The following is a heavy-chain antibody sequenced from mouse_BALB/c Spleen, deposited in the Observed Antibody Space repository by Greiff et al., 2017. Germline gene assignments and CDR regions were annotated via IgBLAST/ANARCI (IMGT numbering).Heavy chain of an antibody. J-gene: IGHJ1*01. V-gene: IGHV5-6-3*01. CDR3: AREDYYGSSYWYFDV. D-gene: IGHD1-1*01. CDR1: GFTFSSYG. CDR2: INSNGGST. Sequence: EVKVVESGGGLVQPGGSLKLSCAASGFTFSSYGMSWVRQTPDKRLELVATINSNGGSTYYPDSVKGRFTISRDNAKNTLYLQMSSLRSEDTAMYYCAREDYYGSSYWYFDVWGAGTTVTVSS.